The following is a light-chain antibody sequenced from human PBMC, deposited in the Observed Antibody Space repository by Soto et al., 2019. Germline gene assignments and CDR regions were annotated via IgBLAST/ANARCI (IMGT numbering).Light chain of an antibody. V-gene: IGKV1-9*01. CDR1: QGMSGH. J-gene: IGKJ3*01. Sequence: DIQLTQSPSFLSASIGDRVTITCRASQGMSGHLAWYQQKPGKAPELLIYAADTLQSGVPSRFSGSRSGTEFTLAISSLQPEDVATYYCQQLHNYPMSIFGPGTTGDIK. CDR2: AAD. CDR3: QQLHNYPMSI.